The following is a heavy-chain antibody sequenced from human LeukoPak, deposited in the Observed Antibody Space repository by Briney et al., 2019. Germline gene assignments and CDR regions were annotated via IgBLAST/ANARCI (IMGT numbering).Heavy chain of an antibody. J-gene: IGHJ4*02. CDR2: IYYSGST. CDR1: GGSISSYY. Sequence: SETLSLTCTVSGGSISSYYWSWIRQPPGKGLEWIGYIYYSGSTNYNPSLKSRVTISVDTSKNQFSLKLSSVTAADTAVYYCARPLPGYGYQYYFDYWGQGTLVTVSS. V-gene: IGHV4-59*08. CDR3: ARPLPGYGYQYYFDY. D-gene: IGHD5-18*01.